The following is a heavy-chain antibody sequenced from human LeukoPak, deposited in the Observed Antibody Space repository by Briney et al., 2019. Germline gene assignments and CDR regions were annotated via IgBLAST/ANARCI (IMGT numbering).Heavy chain of an antibody. D-gene: IGHD5-18*01. CDR2: IYYSGST. V-gene: IGHV4-59*01. Sequence: SETLSLTCTVSGGSISSYYWSWIRQPPGKGLEWIGYIYYSGSTNYNPSLKSRVTISVDTSKNQFSLKLSSVTAADTAVYYCARDRGEYSYGYYYYYYMDVWGKGTTVTISS. CDR1: GGSISSYY. J-gene: IGHJ6*03. CDR3: ARDRGEYSYGYYYYYYMDV.